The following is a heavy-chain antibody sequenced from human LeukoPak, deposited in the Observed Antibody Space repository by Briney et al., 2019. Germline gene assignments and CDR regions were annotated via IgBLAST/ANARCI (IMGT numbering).Heavy chain of an antibody. CDR2: INPNSGGT. CDR1: GYTFTGYY. V-gene: IGHV1-2*02. J-gene: IGHJ5*02. D-gene: IGHD2-2*01. Sequence: ASVKVSCKASGYTFTGYYMHWMRQAPGQGLEWMGWINPNSGGTNYAQKFQGRVTMTRDTSISTAYMELSRLRSDDTAVYYCARMAGYCSSTSCYFPGYGWFDPWGQGTLVTVSS. CDR3: ARMAGYCSSTSCYFPGYGWFDP.